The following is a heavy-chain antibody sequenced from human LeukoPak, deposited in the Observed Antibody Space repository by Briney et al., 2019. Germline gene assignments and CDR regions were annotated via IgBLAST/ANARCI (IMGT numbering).Heavy chain of an antibody. CDR1: GFTFSNYA. D-gene: IGHD2-2*01. Sequence: GGSLRPSCAASGFTFSNYAMTWVRQAPGKGLEWVSTIRSSGGSTYYADSVNGRFTISRDNSKSTLYLQMNSLRAEDTAIYYCAKGGYTSPYDYWGQGTLVTVSS. CDR3: AKGGYTSPYDY. J-gene: IGHJ4*02. V-gene: IGHV3-23*01. CDR2: IRSSGGST.